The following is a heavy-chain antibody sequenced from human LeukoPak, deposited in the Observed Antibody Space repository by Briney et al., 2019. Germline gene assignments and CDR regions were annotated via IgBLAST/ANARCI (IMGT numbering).Heavy chain of an antibody. CDR1: GLTFDHYA. J-gene: IGHJ4*02. Sequence: PGGSQRLFCAASGLTFDHYAMHWPRRAPGEALEWVSGNSWNSGSIGYADSVKGRFTISRDNAKNSLYLQMNSLRAEDTALYYCAKDATIFGVVSPLGYFDYWGQGTLVTVSS. CDR2: NSWNSGSI. CDR3: AKDATIFGVVSPLGYFDY. V-gene: IGHV3-9*01. D-gene: IGHD3-3*01.